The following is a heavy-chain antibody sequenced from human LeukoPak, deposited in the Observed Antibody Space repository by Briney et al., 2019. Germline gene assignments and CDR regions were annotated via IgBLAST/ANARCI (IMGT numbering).Heavy chain of an antibody. Sequence: PSETLSLTCTVSGGSISSSSYYWGWIRQPPGKGLEWIGSIYYSGSTYYNPSLKSRVTISVDTSKSQFSLKLSSVTAADTAVYYCARIQQQLVNYWGQGTLVTVSS. V-gene: IGHV4-39*01. D-gene: IGHD6-13*01. CDR1: GGSISSSSYY. CDR3: ARIQQQLVNY. CDR2: IYYSGST. J-gene: IGHJ4*02.